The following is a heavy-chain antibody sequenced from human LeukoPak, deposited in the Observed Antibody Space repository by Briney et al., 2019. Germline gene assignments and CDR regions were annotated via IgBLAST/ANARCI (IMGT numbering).Heavy chain of an antibody. CDR1: GFSLSTSGMC. CDR2: IDWDDDK. V-gene: IGHV2-70*11. D-gene: IGHD3-22*01. CDR3: ARSISDSSGYYYPDY. J-gene: IGHJ4*02. Sequence: SGPSLLQPPQTLTLTCTFSGFSLSTSGMCVSWIRQPPGKALEWLPRIDWDDDKYYSTSLKTRLTISKDTSKNQVVLTMTNMDPVDTATYYCARSISDSSGYYYPDYWGQGTLVTVSS.